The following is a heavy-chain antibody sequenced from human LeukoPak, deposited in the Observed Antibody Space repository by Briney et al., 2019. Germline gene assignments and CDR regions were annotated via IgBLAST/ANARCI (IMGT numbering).Heavy chain of an antibody. CDR1: GGSFSGYY. CDR3: ARVPGYDFGSGHNWFDP. CDR2: INHSGST. V-gene: IGHV4-34*01. Sequence: SETLSLTCAVYGGSFSGYYWSWIPQPPGQGLEWIGEINHSGSTNYNPSLNSRATISVDTSTNLFSMKLSSAAAADTAVYYCARVPGYDFGSGHNWFDPWGQGTLVTVSS. D-gene: IGHD3-3*01. J-gene: IGHJ5*02.